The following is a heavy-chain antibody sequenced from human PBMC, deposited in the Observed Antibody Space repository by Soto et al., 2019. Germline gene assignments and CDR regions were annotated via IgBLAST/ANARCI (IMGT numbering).Heavy chain of an antibody. Sequence: EVQLVESGGGLVQPGGSLRLSCAASGFTFSSYWMHWVRQAPGKGLVWVSRINSDGSSTYYADSVKGRFTISRDNAKNTLYLQMNSLRAEDTAVYYCARAGGYDKVTLYYSGLDVWGQGTTVTVSS. CDR1: GFTFSSYW. V-gene: IGHV3-74*01. D-gene: IGHD5-12*01. CDR2: INSDGSST. CDR3: ARAGGYDKVTLYYSGLDV. J-gene: IGHJ6*02.